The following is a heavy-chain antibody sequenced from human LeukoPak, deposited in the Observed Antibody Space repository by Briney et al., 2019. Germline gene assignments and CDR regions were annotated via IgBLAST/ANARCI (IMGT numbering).Heavy chain of an antibody. CDR2: IYHSGST. D-gene: IGHD6-13*01. CDR3: ARISSGSWYAWDY. CDR1: GGSISSNW. V-gene: IGHV4-59*01. J-gene: IGHJ4*02. Sequence: SGTLSLTCAVSGGSISSNWWSWVRQPPGKGLEWIGYIYHSGSTNYNPSLKSRVTMSVDTSKNQFSLKLSSLTAADTAIYYCARISSGSWYAWDYWGQGALVTVSS.